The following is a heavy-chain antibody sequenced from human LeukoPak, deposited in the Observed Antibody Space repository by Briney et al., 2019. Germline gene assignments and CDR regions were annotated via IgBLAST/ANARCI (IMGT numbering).Heavy chain of an antibody. CDR2: ISSSSSYI. J-gene: IGHJ3*02. CDR1: GFTFSSYS. V-gene: IGHV3-21*01. D-gene: IGHD2-15*01. CDR3: ARDSSGGSNDAFDI. Sequence: GGSLRLSCAASGFTFSSYSMNWVRQAPGKGLEWVSSISSSSSYIYYADSVKGRFTISRDDAKNSLYLQMNSLRAEDTAVYYCARDSSGGSNDAFDIWGQGTMVTVSS.